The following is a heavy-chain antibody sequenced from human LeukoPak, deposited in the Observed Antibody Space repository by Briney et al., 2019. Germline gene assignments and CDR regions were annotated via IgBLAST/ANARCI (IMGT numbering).Heavy chain of an antibody. J-gene: IGHJ4*02. D-gene: IGHD6-19*01. CDR3: ARAGAIAVAGTSDY. CDR2: IIPILGIA. CDR1: GGTFSSYT. V-gene: IGHV1-69*02. Sequence: ASVKVSCKASGGTFSSYTISWVRQAPGQGLEWMGRIIPILGIANYAQKFQGRVTITADKSTSTAYMELSSLRSEDTAVYYCARAGAIAVAGTSDYWGQGTLVTVSS.